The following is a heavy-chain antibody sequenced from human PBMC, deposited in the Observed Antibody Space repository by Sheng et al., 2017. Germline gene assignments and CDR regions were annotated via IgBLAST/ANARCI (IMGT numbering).Heavy chain of an antibody. V-gene: IGHV1-69*01. D-gene: IGHD3-10*01. CDR1: GGAFGTYA. CDR2: IVPAFGTT. J-gene: IGHJ6*02. CDR3: ARIFGNSASVTYYYGMEV. Sequence: QVQLVQSGAEARKPGSSVKVSCKASGGAFGTYAIGWVRQAPAQGLEWMGGIVPAFGTTKYAQKFQGRVTFTADASTNIAYMELRSLKSEDTAVYFCARIFGNSASVTYYYGMEVWGQGT.